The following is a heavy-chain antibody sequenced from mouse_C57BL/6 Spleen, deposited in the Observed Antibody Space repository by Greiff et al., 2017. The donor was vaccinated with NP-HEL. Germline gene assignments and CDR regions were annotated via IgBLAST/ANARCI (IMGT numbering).Heavy chain of an antibody. V-gene: IGHV1-26*01. CDR3: AREGGYDNYAMDY. D-gene: IGHD2-2*01. CDR1: GYTFTDYY. Sequence: EVQLQQSGPELVKPGASVKISCKASGYTFTDYYMNWVKQSHGKSLEWIGDINPNNGGTSYNQKFKGKATLTVDKSSSTAYMELRSLTSEDSAVYYGAREGGYDNYAMDYWGQGTSVTVSS. CDR2: INPNNGGT. J-gene: IGHJ4*01.